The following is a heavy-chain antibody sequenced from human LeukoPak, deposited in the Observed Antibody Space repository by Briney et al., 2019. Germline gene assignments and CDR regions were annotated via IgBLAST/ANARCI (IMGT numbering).Heavy chain of an antibody. CDR1: GFNLRTYS. J-gene: IGHJ4*02. CDR3: ARGGLEWLSY. D-gene: IGHD6-19*01. Sequence: PGGSLRLSCAASGFNLRTYSMNWVRQAPGKGLEWVSYISSGSGTIYYAHSLKGRFTISRDNAKNSLYLQMNSLRDEDTAVYYCARGGLEWLSYWGQGTLVTVYS. V-gene: IGHV3-48*02. CDR2: ISSGSGTI.